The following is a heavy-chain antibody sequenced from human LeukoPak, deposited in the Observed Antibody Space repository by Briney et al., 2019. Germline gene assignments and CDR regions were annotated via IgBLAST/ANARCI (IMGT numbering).Heavy chain of an antibody. CDR2: ISWNSGSI. V-gene: IGHV3-9*01. CDR1: GFTFDDYA. D-gene: IGHD2-15*01. Sequence: PGGSLRLSCAASGFTFDDYAMHWVRQAPGKGLEWVSGISWNSGSIGYADSAKGRFTISRDNAKNSLYLQMNSLRAEDTALYYCAKGFSRYYAFDIWGQGTMVTVSS. J-gene: IGHJ3*02. CDR3: AKGFSRYYAFDI.